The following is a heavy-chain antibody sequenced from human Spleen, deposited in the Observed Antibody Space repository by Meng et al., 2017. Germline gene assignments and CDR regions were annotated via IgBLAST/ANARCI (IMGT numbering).Heavy chain of an antibody. CDR2: FYHGEIA. D-gene: IGHD6-19*01. CDR1: GGSVSSSNYY. CDR3: ASYSSGWLIDY. V-gene: IGHV4-39*07. J-gene: IGHJ4*02. Sequence: GSLRLSCTVSGGSVSSSNYYWGWIRQPPGKGLEWIGTFYHGEIAYYNPSLKSRVTISVGTSKNQFSLKLSSVTAADTAVYYCASYSSGWLIDYWGQGTLVTVSS.